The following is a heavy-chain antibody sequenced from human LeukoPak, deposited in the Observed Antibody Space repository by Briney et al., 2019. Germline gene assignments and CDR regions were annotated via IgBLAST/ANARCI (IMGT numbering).Heavy chain of an antibody. Sequence: GGSLRLSCAASVFTFSTYNMNWVRQAPGKGLEWVSAISGSGGSTYYADSVKGRFTISRDNSKNTLYLQMNSLRAEDTAVYYCAKSDWYFDYWGQGTLVTVSS. V-gene: IGHV3-23*01. D-gene: IGHD3-9*01. CDR2: ISGSGGST. J-gene: IGHJ4*02. CDR1: VFTFSTYN. CDR3: AKSDWYFDY.